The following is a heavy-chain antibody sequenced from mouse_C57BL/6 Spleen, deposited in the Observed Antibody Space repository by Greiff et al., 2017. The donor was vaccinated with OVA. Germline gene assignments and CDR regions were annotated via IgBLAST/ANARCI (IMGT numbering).Heavy chain of an antibody. D-gene: IGHD3-2*02. CDR3: ARGGTQLRLLYYAMDY. Sequence: VQLQQSGAELMKPGASVKLSCKATGYTFTGYWIEWVKQRPGHGLEWIGEILPGSGSTNYNEKLKGKATFTADTSSNTAYMQLSSLTTEDSAIYYCARGGTQLRLLYYAMDYWGQGTSVTVSS. V-gene: IGHV1-9*01. CDR2: ILPGSGST. CDR1: GYTFTGYW. J-gene: IGHJ4*01.